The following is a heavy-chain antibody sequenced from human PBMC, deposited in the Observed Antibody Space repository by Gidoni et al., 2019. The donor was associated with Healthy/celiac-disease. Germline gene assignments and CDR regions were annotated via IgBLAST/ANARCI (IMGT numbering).Heavy chain of an antibody. CDR3: ARDPMITFGGVIVMRDAFDI. J-gene: IGHJ3*02. CDR2: IYHSGST. D-gene: IGHD3-16*02. V-gene: IGHV4-38-2*02. Sequence: QVQLQESGPGLVKPSETLSLTCAVSGYSISSGYYWGWIRQPPGKGLEWIGSIYHSGSTYYNPSLKSRVTISVDTSKNQFSLKLSSVTAADTAVYYCARDPMITFGGVIVMRDAFDIWGQGTMVTVSS. CDR1: GYSISSGYY.